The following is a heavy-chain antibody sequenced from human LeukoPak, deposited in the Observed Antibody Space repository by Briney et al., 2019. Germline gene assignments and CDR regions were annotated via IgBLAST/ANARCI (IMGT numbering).Heavy chain of an antibody. D-gene: IGHD5-12*01. V-gene: IGHV3-48*03. CDR2: ISSSGSTI. CDR1: GFTFSSYE. J-gene: IGHJ6*03. CDR3: ARAYSETYGLGYYYMDF. Sequence: GGSLRLSCAASGFTFSSYEMNWVRQAPGKGLEWVSYISSSGSTIYYADSVKGRFTISRDNAKNSLYLQMNSLRAEDTAMYYCARAYSETYGLGYYYMDFWGKGTTVTISS.